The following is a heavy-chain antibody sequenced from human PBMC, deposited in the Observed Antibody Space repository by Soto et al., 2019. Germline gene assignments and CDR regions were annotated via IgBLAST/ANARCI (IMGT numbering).Heavy chain of an antibody. J-gene: IGHJ4*02. CDR2: IYYSGST. Sequence: SETLSLTCTVSGGSISSGGYYWSWIRQHPGKGLEWIGHIYYSGSTYYNPSLKSRVTISVDTSKNQFSLKLSSVTAADTAVYYCARDNSSGYFGLDYWGQGTLVTVS. CDR1: GGSISSGGYY. D-gene: IGHD3-22*01. CDR3: ARDNSSGYFGLDY. V-gene: IGHV4-31*03.